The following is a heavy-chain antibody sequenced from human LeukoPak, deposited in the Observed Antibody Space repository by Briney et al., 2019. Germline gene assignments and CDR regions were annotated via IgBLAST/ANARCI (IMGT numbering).Heavy chain of an antibody. CDR1: GFTFKDYY. V-gene: IGHV3-11*01. Sequence: GGSLRLSCEASGFTFKDYYMSWIRRAPGKGLEWVSYISSGGDTIKYADSVKGRFTISRDNAKNSLYLQMNSLRAEDTAVYYCAREKGGYYGSGSRFDLWGRGALGTVSS. CDR3: AREKGGYYGSGSRFDL. D-gene: IGHD3-10*01. CDR2: ISSGGDTI. J-gene: IGHJ2*01.